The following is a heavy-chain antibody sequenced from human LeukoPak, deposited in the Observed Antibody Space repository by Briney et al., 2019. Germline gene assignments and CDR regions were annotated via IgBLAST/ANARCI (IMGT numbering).Heavy chain of an antibody. CDR2: ISSSSSYI. Sequence: PGGSLRLSCAASGFTFSSYGMNWVRQAPGKGLEWVSSISSSSSYIYYADSVKGRFTISRDNAKNSLYLQMNSLRAEDTAVYYCARDLATTVTPTGWFDPWGQGTLVTVSS. CDR1: GFTFSSYG. D-gene: IGHD4-17*01. CDR3: ARDLATTVTPTGWFDP. J-gene: IGHJ5*02. V-gene: IGHV3-21*01.